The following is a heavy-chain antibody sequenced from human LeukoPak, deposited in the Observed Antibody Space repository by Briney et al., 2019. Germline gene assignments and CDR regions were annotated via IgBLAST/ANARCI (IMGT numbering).Heavy chain of an antibody. CDR1: GYTFTSYG. J-gene: IGHJ4*02. Sequence: ASVKVSCKASGYTFTSYGISWVRLAPGQGLEWMGWISAYNGNTNYAQKLQGRVTMTTDTSTSTAYMELRSLRSDDTAVYYCARERYSYREHPKLFDYWGQGTLVTVSS. D-gene: IGHD5-18*01. CDR3: ARERYSYREHPKLFDY. V-gene: IGHV1-18*01. CDR2: ISAYNGNT.